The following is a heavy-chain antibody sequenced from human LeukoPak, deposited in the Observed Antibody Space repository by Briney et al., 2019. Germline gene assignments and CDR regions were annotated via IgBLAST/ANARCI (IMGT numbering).Heavy chain of an antibody. D-gene: IGHD3-22*01. J-gene: IGHJ6*02. Sequence: GGSLRLSCAASGFTFSSYGMHWVRQAPGKGLEWVAVISYDGSNKYYADSVKGRFTISRDNSKNTLYLQMNSLRAEDTAVYYCARDPRYYYDSSGNSNFHYYYYYGMDVWGQGTTVTVSS. CDR3: ARDPRYYYDSSGNSNFHYYYYYGMDV. CDR1: GFTFSSYG. CDR2: ISYDGSNK. V-gene: IGHV3-30*03.